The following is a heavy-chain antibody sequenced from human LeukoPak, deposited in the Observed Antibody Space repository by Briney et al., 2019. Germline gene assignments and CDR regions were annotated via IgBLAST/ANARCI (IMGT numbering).Heavy chain of an antibody. CDR1: GGSFSGYY. CDR2: INHSGST. V-gene: IGHV4-34*01. Sequence: SETLSLTCAVYGGSFSGYYWSWIRQPPGKGLEWIGEINHSGSTNYNPSLKSRVTISVDMSKNQFSMKLSSVTAADAAVYYCARDFWSGSYYYGMDVWGQGTTVTVSS. J-gene: IGHJ6*02. D-gene: IGHD3-3*01. CDR3: ARDFWSGSYYYGMDV.